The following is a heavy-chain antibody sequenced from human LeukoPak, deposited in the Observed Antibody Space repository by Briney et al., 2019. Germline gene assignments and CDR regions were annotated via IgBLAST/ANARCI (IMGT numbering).Heavy chain of an antibody. Sequence: SETLSLTCAVSGYSISSGYYWGWIRQPPGKELEWIGSIYHSGSTYYNPSLKSRVTISVDTSKNQFSLKLSSVTAADTAVYYCARASLIAAAGLFDYWGQGTLVTVSS. D-gene: IGHD6-13*01. J-gene: IGHJ4*02. CDR3: ARASLIAAAGLFDY. CDR2: IYHSGST. V-gene: IGHV4-38-2*01. CDR1: GYSISSGYY.